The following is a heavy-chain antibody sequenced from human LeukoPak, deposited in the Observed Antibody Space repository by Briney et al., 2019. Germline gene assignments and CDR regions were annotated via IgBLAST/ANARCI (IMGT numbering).Heavy chain of an antibody. CDR2: TYYSGST. CDR3: ARYDPGSPKHFDK. J-gene: IGHJ4*02. CDR1: GGSISSHY. Sequence: SETLSLTCAVSGGSISSHYWSWIRQPPGKGLEWIGYTYYSGSTSYNPSLRSRITISVDTSKNQFSLKLSSVTAADTAVYYCARYDPGSPKHFDKWGQGTLVTVSS. V-gene: IGHV4-59*08. D-gene: IGHD3-10*01.